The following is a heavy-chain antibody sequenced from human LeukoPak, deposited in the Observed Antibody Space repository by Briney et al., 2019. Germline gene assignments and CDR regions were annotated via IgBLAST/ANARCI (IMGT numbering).Heavy chain of an antibody. CDR2: IRYDGSNK. CDR1: GFTFSSYG. V-gene: IGHV3-30*02. Sequence: GGSLRLSCAASGFTFSSYGIHWVRQAPGKGLEWVAFIRYDGSNKYYADSVKGRFTISRDNSKNTLYLQMNSLRAEDTAVYYCARVSSSWYEDWYFDLWGRGTLVSVSS. D-gene: IGHD6-13*01. J-gene: IGHJ2*01. CDR3: ARVSSSWYEDWYFDL.